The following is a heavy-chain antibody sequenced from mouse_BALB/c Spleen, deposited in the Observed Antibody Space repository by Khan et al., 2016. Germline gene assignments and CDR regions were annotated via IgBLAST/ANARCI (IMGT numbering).Heavy chain of an antibody. Sequence: QVQLQQSGAELVRPGSSVKISCKASGYAFSSYWMNWVKQRPGQGLEWIGQIYPGDGDTNYNGKFKGKATLTADKSSSTAYMQLSSLTSEESAVYVGASEGDGYDTFVYWGQGTLVTVSA. V-gene: IGHV1-80*01. J-gene: IGHJ3*01. CDR3: ASEGDGYDTFVY. CDR2: IYPGDGDT. D-gene: IGHD2-2*01. CDR1: GYAFSSYW.